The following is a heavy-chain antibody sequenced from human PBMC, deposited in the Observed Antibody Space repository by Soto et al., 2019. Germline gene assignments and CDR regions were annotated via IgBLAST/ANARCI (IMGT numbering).Heavy chain of an antibody. D-gene: IGHD2-2*01. CDR1: GPIFSDVW. V-gene: IGHV3-15*01. J-gene: IGHJ4*02. CDR3: TTSSRGVDF. Sequence: LRLSCAASGPIFSDVWMTSVRHAPGAGVEWVGRIKIKPDGVTIDYAAPVRGRFTISRDDSKNTVYLQLTSLTPDGTGVYYCTTSSRGVDFWGPGTLVTVSS. CDR2: IKIKPDGVTI.